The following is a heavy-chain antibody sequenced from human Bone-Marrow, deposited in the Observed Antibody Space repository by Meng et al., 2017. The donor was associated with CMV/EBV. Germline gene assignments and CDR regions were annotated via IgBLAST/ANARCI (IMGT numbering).Heavy chain of an antibody. V-gene: IGHV3-21*01. CDR1: GFTFSSYS. D-gene: IGHD3-3*01. Sequence: GESLKISCAASGFTFSSYSMNWVRQAPGKGLEWVSSISSSSSYIYYADSVKGRFTISRDNAKNSLYLQMNSLRAEDTAVYYCARPSGYPLAYYYYGMDVWGQGPTVTVPS. CDR2: ISSSSSYI. CDR3: ARPSGYPLAYYYYGMDV. J-gene: IGHJ6*02.